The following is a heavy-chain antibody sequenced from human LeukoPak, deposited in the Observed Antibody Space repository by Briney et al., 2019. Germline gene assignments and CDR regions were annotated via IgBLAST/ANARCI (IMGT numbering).Heavy chain of an antibody. CDR1: GFTFGSYG. Sequence: PGRSLRLSCAASGFTFGSYGMHWVRQAPGKGLEWVAVVWYDGSNKYYADSVKGRFTISRDNSKNTLYLQMNSLRAEDTAVYYCARGANSLDYGDYGGDFDYWGQGTLVTVSS. D-gene: IGHD4-17*01. CDR2: VWYDGSNK. V-gene: IGHV3-33*01. CDR3: ARGANSLDYGDYGGDFDY. J-gene: IGHJ4*02.